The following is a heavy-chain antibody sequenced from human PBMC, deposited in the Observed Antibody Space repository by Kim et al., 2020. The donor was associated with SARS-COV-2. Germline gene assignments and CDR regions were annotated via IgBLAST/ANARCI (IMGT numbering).Heavy chain of an antibody. J-gene: IGHJ4*02. CDR3: ARKRLKSAAFFDY. D-gene: IGHD6-25*01. V-gene: IGHV4-34*01. Sequence: YNPSLKSRVTISVDTSKNQFSLKLSSVTAADTAVYYCARKRLKSAAFFDYWGQGTLVTVSS.